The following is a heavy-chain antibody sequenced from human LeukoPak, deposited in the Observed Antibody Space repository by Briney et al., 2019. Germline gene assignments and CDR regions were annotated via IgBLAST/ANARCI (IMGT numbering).Heavy chain of an antibody. CDR1: GGSISNTNYY. V-gene: IGHV4-39*07. Sequence: LSETLSLTCTVSGGSISNTNYYWAWIRQPPGRGLEWIGSIYYTGTTFDNPSLKSRVTLSVDTSKNQFSLRLTSVTAADTAFYYCAREEYSSDWYGHDSWGQGTLVTVSS. CDR2: IYYTGTT. D-gene: IGHD6-13*01. J-gene: IGHJ4*02. CDR3: AREEYSSDWYGHDS.